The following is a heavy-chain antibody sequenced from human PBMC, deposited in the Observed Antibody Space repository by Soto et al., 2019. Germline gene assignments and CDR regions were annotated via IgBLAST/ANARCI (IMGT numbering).Heavy chain of an antibody. CDR1: GFTVSSNY. V-gene: IGHV3-66*01. CDR2: IYSRGDI. D-gene: IGHD3-10*01. J-gene: IGHJ6*02. Sequence: EVQVVESGGGLVQPGGSLRLSCAASGFTVSSNYMSWVRQTPGKGLEWVSVIYSRGDIVYSDSVRGRFSVSRDNPKNTMHLQMTSLRVEDTAVYYCARDFGSDATGYYGMDVWGQGTTVTVSS. CDR3: ARDFGSDATGYYGMDV.